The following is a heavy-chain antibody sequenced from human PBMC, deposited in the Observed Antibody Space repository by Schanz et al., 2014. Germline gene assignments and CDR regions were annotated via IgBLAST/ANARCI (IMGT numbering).Heavy chain of an antibody. J-gene: IGHJ4*02. CDR3: ARVHHYDPSGWGYFDY. Sequence: EVQLVESGGGLVQPGGSLRLSCAVSGFTVSSNHMSWVRQAPGKGLEWVSVIYSGIGAYYADSVKDRFTVSRDNSKNTVYLQMNRQRAEDTAVYYCARVHHYDPSGWGYFDYWGQGALVTVSS. V-gene: IGHV3-66*01. CDR1: GFTVSSNH. D-gene: IGHD3-22*01. CDR2: IYSGIGA.